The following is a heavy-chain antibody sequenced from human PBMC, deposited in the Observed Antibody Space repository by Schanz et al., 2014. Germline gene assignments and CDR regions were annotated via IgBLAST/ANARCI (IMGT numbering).Heavy chain of an antibody. CDR3: ATSLIAVANAFDL. V-gene: IGHV1-18*04. CDR1: GYTFPSYG. Sequence: QVQLVQSGSEVKKPGASVKVSCKASGYTFPSYGISWVRQAPGQGLEWMGRFTHISQKFQGRVTMTRDTSSTTAYMELNILMSEDTAVYYCATSLIAVANAFDLWGQGTLVTVSS. D-gene: IGHD6-19*01. CDR2: RFT. J-gene: IGHJ3*01.